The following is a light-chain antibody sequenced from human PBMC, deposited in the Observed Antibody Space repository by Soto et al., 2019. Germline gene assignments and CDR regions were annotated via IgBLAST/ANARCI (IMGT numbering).Light chain of an antibody. Sequence: IQMTQSPSSLSASVLYRVPITFRASQSISSYLNWYQQKPGKAPKLLIYAASSLQSGVPSRFSGSGSGTDFTLTISSLQPEDFATYYCQQSYSTPQTFGQGTKVDIK. CDR3: QQSYSTPQT. CDR2: AAS. J-gene: IGKJ1*01. CDR1: QSISSY. V-gene: IGKV1-39*01.